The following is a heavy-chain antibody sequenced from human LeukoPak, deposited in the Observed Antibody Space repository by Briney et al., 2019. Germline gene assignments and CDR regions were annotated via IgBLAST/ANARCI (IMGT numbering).Heavy chain of an antibody. CDR1: GFTVSSRY. Sequence: GGSLRLSCAASGFTVSSRYMSWVRQAPGKGLEWVSLIYSSGSTYYADSVKGRFTISRDNSKNTLYLQMNSLRAEDTAVYYCARDQIRFDPWGQGTLVTVSS. CDR2: IYSSGST. J-gene: IGHJ5*02. V-gene: IGHV3-66*01. CDR3: ARDQIRFDP.